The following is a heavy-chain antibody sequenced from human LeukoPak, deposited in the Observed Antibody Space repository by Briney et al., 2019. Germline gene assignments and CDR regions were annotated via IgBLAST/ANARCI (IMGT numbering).Heavy chain of an antibody. CDR3: ARGAWSPVTTPDY. V-gene: IGHV1-8*01. CDR1: GYTFTGYD. D-gene: IGHD4-17*01. J-gene: IGHJ4*02. CDR2: MNPNSGNA. Sequence: ASVKVSCKASGYTFTGYDINWVRQATGQGLEWMGWMNPNSGNAGYAQKFQGRVSLTRNTSISTAYMELSSLRSEDTAVYYCARGAWSPVTTPDYWGQGTLVTVSS.